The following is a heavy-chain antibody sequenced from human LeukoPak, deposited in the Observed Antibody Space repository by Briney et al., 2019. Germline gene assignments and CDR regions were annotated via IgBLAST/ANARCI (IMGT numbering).Heavy chain of an antibody. V-gene: IGHV7-4-1*02. CDR1: GYTFTSYA. J-gene: IGHJ4*02. CDR3: ARDLSRYYDSSGYYTEDY. D-gene: IGHD3-22*01. CDR2: INTNTGNP. Sequence: EASVKVSCKASGYTFTSYAMNWVRQAPGQGLEWMGWINTNTGNPTYAQGFTGRFVFSLDTSVSTAYLQISSLKAEDTAVYYCARDLSRYYDSSGYYTEDYWGQGTLVTVSS.